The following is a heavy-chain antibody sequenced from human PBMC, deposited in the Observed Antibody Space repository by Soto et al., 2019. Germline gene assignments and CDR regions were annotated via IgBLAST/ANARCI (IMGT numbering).Heavy chain of an antibody. V-gene: IGHV3-30*18. CDR2: ISYDGSNK. Sequence: PGGSLRLSCAASGFTFSSYGMHWVRQAPGKGLEWVAVISYDGSNKYYADSVKGRFTISRDNSKNTLYLQMNSLRAEDTAVYYCAKVKYPRGDYYYYGMDVWGQGTTVTVSS. CDR1: GFTFSSYG. CDR3: AKVKYPRGDYYYYGMDV. J-gene: IGHJ6*02.